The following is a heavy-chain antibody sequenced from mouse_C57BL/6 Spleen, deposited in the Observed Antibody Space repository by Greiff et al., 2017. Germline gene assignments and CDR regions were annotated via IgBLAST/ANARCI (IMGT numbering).Heavy chain of an antibody. J-gene: IGHJ1*03. Sequence: EVKLVESGGGLVQPGGSLKLSCAASGFTFSDYYMYWVRQTPEKRLEWVAYISNGGGSTYYPDTVKGRFTISRDNAKNTLYLQMSRLKSEDTAMYYCARQVYGSRGGWYFDVWGTGTTVTVSS. V-gene: IGHV5-12*01. CDR1: GFTFSDYY. CDR3: ARQVYGSRGGWYFDV. CDR2: ISNGGGST. D-gene: IGHD1-1*01.